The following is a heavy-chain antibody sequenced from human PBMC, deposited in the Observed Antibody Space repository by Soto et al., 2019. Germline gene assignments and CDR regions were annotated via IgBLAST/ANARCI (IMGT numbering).Heavy chain of an antibody. CDR3: ARVVRGVRRGWFDP. CDR1: GGSISSYY. V-gene: IGHV4-59*01. J-gene: IGHJ5*02. Sequence: PSETLSLTCTVSGGSISSYYWSWIRQPPGKGLEWIGYIYYSGSTNYNPSLKSRVTISVDTSKNQFSLKLSSVTAADTAVYYCARVVRGVRRGWFDPWGQGTLVTVSS. D-gene: IGHD3-10*01. CDR2: IYYSGST.